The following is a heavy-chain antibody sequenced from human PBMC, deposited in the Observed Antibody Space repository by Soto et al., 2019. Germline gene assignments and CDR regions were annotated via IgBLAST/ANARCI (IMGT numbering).Heavy chain of an antibody. CDR1: GFTLSRYS. J-gene: IGHJ5*02. D-gene: IGHD3-22*01. Sequence: GGALRLSCGASGFTLSRYSMNWVRPGPGKGLEWVSSISSSSSYIYYADSVKGRFTISRDNAKNSLYLQMNSLRAEDTAVYYCARNLYYYDTSGYHPWGQGTLVTVSS. CDR3: ARNLYYYDTSGYHP. V-gene: IGHV3-21*01. CDR2: ISSSSSYI.